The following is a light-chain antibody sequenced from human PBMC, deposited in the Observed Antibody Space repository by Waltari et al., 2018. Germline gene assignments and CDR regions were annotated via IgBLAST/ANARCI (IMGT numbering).Light chain of an antibody. Sequence: QSALTQPPSISGTPGQTVTISCSWGTSNVGTHPVNWYQQVPGPTPNLRTFYGNQRPSGVPDRFSGAESDTSASLAISGLQSQDEADYYCATWDDSVTGHWVFGGGTKVTVL. CDR3: ATWDDSVTGHWV. J-gene: IGLJ2*01. V-gene: IGLV1-44*01. CDR2: YGN. CDR1: TSNVGTHP.